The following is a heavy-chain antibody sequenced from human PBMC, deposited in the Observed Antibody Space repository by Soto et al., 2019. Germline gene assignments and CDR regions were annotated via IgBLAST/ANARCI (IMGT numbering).Heavy chain of an antibody. Sequence: TLSLTCAVYGGSFSGYYWSWIRQPPGKGLEWIGEINHSGSTNYNPSLKSRVTISVDTSKNQFSLKLSSVTAADTAVYYCAINSSGWFVYWGQGTLVTVSS. V-gene: IGHV4-34*01. CDR3: AINSSGWFVY. CDR2: INHSGST. CDR1: GGSFSGYY. J-gene: IGHJ5*01. D-gene: IGHD6-19*01.